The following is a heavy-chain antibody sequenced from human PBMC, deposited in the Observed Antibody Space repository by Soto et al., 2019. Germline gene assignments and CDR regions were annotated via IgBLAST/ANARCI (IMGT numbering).Heavy chain of an antibody. CDR2: IWYDGSNK. CDR3: ARGNYYYYYGMDV. Sequence: QVQLVESGGGVVQPGRSLRLSCAASGFTFSSYGMHWVRQAPGKGLERVAVIWYDGSNKYYADSVKGRFTISRDNSRNTLYMQMNSLRAEDTAVYYCARGNYYYYYGMDVWGQGTTVTVSS. V-gene: IGHV3-33*01. J-gene: IGHJ6*02. CDR1: GFTFSSYG.